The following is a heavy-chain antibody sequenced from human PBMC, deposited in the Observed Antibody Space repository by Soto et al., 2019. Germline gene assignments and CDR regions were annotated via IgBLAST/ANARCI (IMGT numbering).Heavy chain of an antibody. CDR2: IKQDGTEK. Sequence: XGSLRLSCAAAGFTFSRYWMNWVRQAPGKGLEWVANIKQDGTEKNYVDSVKGRFTISRDNARNSLYLQMDSLRAEDTAVYFCARGDTPMITGMDSFDIWGQGTMVTVSS. D-gene: IGHD5-18*01. CDR3: ARGDTPMITGMDSFDI. CDR1: GFTFSRYW. V-gene: IGHV3-7*01. J-gene: IGHJ3*02.